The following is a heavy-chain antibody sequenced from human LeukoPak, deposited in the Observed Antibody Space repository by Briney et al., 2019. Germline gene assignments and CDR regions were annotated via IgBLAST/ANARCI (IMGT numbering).Heavy chain of an antibody. J-gene: IGHJ4*02. CDR1: GYTFTGYY. V-gene: IGHV1-2*02. Sequence: ASVKVSCKASGYTFTGYYMHWVRQAPGQGLEWMGWIHPNSGGTNYAQKFQGRVTMTRDTSISTAYMELSRLRSDDTAVYYCARGGHVLRFLEWLFDYWGQGTLVTVSS. CDR3: ARGGHVLRFLEWLFDY. CDR2: IHPNSGGT. D-gene: IGHD3-3*01.